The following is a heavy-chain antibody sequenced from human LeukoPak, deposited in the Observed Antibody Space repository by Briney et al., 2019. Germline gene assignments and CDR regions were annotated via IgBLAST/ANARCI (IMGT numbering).Heavy chain of an antibody. V-gene: IGHV4-59*01. CDR1: GGSISSYY. CDR2: IYYSGST. D-gene: IGHD3/OR15-3a*01. J-gene: IGHJ4*02. Sequence: SETLSLTCTVSGGSISSYYWSWIRQPPGKGLEWIGYIYYSGSTNYNPSLKSRVTISVDTSKNQFSLKLSSVIAADTAVYYCARGTVLDYWGQGTLVTVSS. CDR3: ARGTVLDY.